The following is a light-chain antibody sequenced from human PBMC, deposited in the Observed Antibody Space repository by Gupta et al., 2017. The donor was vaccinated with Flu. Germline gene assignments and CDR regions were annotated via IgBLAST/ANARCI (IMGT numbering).Light chain of an antibody. CDR3: QQYYRTHSDT. CDR2: WAS. V-gene: IGKV4-1*01. CDR1: QSVLYSSNNKNY. Sequence: DIVMTQSPDSLAVSLGERATINCKSSQSVLYSSNNKNYLAWYQQKPGQPPKLLIYWASTRESGVPDRCRGSGSGTDFTLTISSLQAEDVAVYYCQQYYRTHSDTFGQGTKLEIK. J-gene: IGKJ2*01.